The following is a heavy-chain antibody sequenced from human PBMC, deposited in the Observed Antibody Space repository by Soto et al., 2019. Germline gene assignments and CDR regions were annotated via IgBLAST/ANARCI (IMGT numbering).Heavy chain of an antibody. Sequence: ASVKVSCKASGYTFTSYGISWVRQAPGQGLEWMGWISAYNGNTNYAQKLQGRVTMTTDTSTSTAYMELRSLRSDDTAVYYCARERPLFDCSSTSCSPSFFDIWGQGTMVTVSS. CDR2: ISAYNGNT. CDR3: ARERPLFDCSSTSCSPSFFDI. CDR1: GYTFTSYG. V-gene: IGHV1-18*01. D-gene: IGHD2-2*01. J-gene: IGHJ3*02.